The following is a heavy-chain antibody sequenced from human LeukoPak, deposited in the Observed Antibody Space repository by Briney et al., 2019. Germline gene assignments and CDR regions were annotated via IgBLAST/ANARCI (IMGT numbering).Heavy chain of an antibody. J-gene: IGHJ4*02. CDR2: ISGSSSYI. D-gene: IGHD3-22*01. CDR1: GFTFSNAW. CDR3: ARDLDSSGSGSFDY. V-gene: IGHV3-21*01. Sequence: GGSLRLSCAASGFTFSNAWMTWVRQAPGKGLEWVSSISGSSSYIYYADSMKGRFTISRDNGKNSLYLQMNSLRAEDTAVYYCARDLDSSGSGSFDYWGQGTLVTVSS.